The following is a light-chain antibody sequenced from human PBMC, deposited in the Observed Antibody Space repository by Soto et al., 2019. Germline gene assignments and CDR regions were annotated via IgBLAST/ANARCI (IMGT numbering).Light chain of an antibody. CDR1: QSISSW. CDR3: QQHG. V-gene: IGKV1-5*01. Sequence: DIQMTQSPSTLSASVGDRVTITCRASQSISSWLAWYQQKPGKAPKLLIYGASILESWIPSRFSGSGSGTDLTRIISVLQPDDFAAYYCQQHGFGQRTKVEIK. CDR2: GAS. J-gene: IGKJ1*01.